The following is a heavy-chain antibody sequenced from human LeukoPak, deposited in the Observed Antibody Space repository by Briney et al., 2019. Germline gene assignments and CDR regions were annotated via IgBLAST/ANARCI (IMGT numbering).Heavy chain of an antibody. CDR1: GFTFGSYS. CDR2: ISSSSSTI. V-gene: IGHV3-48*01. D-gene: IGHD6-13*01. Sequence: PGGSLRLSCAASGFTFGSYSMNWVRQAPGKGLEWVSYISSSSSTIYYADSVKGRFTISRDNAKNSLYLQMNSLRAEDTAVYYCARDHDSSSCPYFDYWGQGTLVTVSS. J-gene: IGHJ4*02. CDR3: ARDHDSSSCPYFDY.